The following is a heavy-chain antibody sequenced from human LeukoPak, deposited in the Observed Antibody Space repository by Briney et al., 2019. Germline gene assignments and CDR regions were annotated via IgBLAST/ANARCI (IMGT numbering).Heavy chain of an antibody. D-gene: IGHD3-10*01. V-gene: IGHV4-61*02. CDR3: ARDREVTMVRGVLDAFDI. CDR1: GGSISSGSCY. Sequence: PSETLSLTCTVSGGSISSGSCYWSWIRQPAGKGLEWIGRIYTSGSTNYNPSLKSRVTISVDTSKNQFSLKLSSVTAADTAVYYCARDREVTMVRGVLDAFDIWGQGTMVTVSS. J-gene: IGHJ3*02. CDR2: IYTSGST.